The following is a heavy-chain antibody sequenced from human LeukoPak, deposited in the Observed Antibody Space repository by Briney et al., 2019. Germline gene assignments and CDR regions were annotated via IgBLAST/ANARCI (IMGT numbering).Heavy chain of an antibody. CDR2: ISYDGSNK. D-gene: IGHD3-22*01. CDR1: GFTFSSYG. J-gene: IGHJ1*01. V-gene: IGHV3-30*03. Sequence: GGSLRLSCAASGFTFSSYGMHWVRQAPGKGLEWVAVISYDGSNKYYADSVKGRFTISRDNSKNTLYFQMNSLRAEDTAVYYCTRGFHGSYYDSSGSASAEYFQHWGQGTLVTISS. CDR3: TRGFHGSYYDSSGSASAEYFQH.